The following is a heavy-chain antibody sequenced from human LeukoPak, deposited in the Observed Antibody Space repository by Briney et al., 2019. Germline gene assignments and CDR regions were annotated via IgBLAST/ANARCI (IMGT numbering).Heavy chain of an antibody. CDR3: AKDADIGAAGYYFDN. V-gene: IGHV3-30*18. J-gene: IGHJ4*02. CDR2: ISSNGENV. Sequence: GGSLRLSCAASGFTFSTYGMHWVRQAPGKGLEWVTVISSNGENVYYADSVKGRFTISRDNSKNTLFLQMNSLRVEDTALYYCAKDADIGAAGYYFDNWGRGTLVTVSS. D-gene: IGHD6-13*01. CDR1: GFTFSTYG.